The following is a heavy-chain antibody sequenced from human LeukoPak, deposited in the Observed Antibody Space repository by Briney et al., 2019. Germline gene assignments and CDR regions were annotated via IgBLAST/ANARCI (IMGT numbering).Heavy chain of an antibody. V-gene: IGHV3-53*01. J-gene: IGHJ4*02. CDR2: IYSGGST. CDR3: ASSIGYCSGGSCYVDY. Sequence: GGSLRLSCAVSGFTVSSNYMSWVRQAPGKGLEWVSVIYSGGSTYYADSVKGRFTISRDNSKNTLYLQMNSLRAEDTAVYYCASSIGYCSGGSCYVDYWGQGTLVTVSS. CDR1: GFTVSSNY. D-gene: IGHD2-15*01.